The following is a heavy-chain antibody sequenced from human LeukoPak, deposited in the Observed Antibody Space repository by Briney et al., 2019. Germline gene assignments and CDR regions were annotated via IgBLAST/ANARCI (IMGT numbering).Heavy chain of an antibody. CDR1: GDSISGSSDY. CDR3: ARGGQGRIAVADGGFDY. CDR2: IYYSGST. D-gene: IGHD6-19*01. V-gene: IGHV4-39*07. J-gene: IGHJ4*02. Sequence: SETLSLTCTVSGDSISGSSDYWGWIRQPPGKGLEWIGSIYYSGSTYYNPSLKSRVTISVDTSKNQFSLKLSSVAAADTAVYYCARGGQGRIAVADGGFDYWGQGTLVTVSS.